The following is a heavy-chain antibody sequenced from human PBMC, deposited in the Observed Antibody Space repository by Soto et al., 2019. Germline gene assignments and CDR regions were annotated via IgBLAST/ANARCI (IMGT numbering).Heavy chain of an antibody. D-gene: IGHD2-15*01. Sequence: QITLKESGPTLVKPTQTLTLTCTFSGFSLSTSGVGVGWIRQPPGKALEWLALIYWDDDKRYSPSLKSRLTITKDTSKNQMVLTTTNMDPVDTATYYCAHRPSYCSGGSCYSGFDYWGQGTLVTVSS. CDR3: AHRPSYCSGGSCYSGFDY. V-gene: IGHV2-5*02. CDR1: GFSLSTSGVG. CDR2: IYWDDDK. J-gene: IGHJ4*02.